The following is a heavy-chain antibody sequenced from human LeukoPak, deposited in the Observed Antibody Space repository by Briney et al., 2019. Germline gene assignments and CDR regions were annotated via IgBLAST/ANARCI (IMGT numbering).Heavy chain of an antibody. Sequence: MPSQTLSLTCTVSGGSISSGSYYWSWIRQPAGKGLEWIGSIYYSGSTYYNPSLKSRVTISVDTSKNQFSLKLSSVTAADTAVYYCARERTEVAGTVFDYWGRGTLVTVSS. CDR3: ARERTEVAGTVFDY. D-gene: IGHD6-19*01. CDR1: GGSISSGSYY. V-gene: IGHV4-39*02. CDR2: IYYSGST. J-gene: IGHJ4*02.